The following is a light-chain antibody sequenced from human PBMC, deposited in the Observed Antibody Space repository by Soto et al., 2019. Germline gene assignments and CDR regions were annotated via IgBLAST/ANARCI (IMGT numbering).Light chain of an antibody. CDR3: SSYTSSSKG. Sequence: QSALTQPASVSGSPGQSITISCAGTSSDVGGYNYVSWYQQHPGTAPKLMIYEVSHRPLGVSNRFSGSKSGNTASLTISGLQAEDEADYYCSSYTSSSKGFGTGTKVTVL. J-gene: IGLJ1*01. V-gene: IGLV2-14*01. CDR2: EVS. CDR1: SSDVGGYNY.